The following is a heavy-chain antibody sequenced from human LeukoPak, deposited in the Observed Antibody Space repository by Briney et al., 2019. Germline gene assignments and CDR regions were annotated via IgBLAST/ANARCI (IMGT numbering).Heavy chain of an antibody. V-gene: IGHV3-74*01. Sequence: GGSLRLSCAASGFTFSSYSMNWVRQAPGKGLEWVSRINSDGINTSYADSVKGRFTISRDNAKNTLNLQMNSLRAEDTAVYYCARDLGQYYDTSDNWFDSWGQGTLVTVSS. CDR2: INSDGINT. CDR3: ARDLGQYYDTSDNWFDS. D-gene: IGHD3-22*01. J-gene: IGHJ5*01. CDR1: GFTFSSYS.